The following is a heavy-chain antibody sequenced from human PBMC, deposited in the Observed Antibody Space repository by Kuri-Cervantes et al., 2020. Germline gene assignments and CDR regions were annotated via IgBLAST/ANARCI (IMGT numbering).Heavy chain of an antibody. J-gene: IGHJ5*02. CDR2: IYHSGST. Sequence: SQTLSLTCAVSGYSISSGYYWGWIRQPPGKGLEWIGSIYHSGSTYYNPSLKSRVTISVDTSKNQFSLKLSSVTAADTAVYYCARTFSTVTTTDWFDPWGQGTLVTVSS. CDR3: ARTFSTVTTTDWFDP. V-gene: IGHV4-38-2*01. CDR1: GYSISSGYY. D-gene: IGHD4-17*01.